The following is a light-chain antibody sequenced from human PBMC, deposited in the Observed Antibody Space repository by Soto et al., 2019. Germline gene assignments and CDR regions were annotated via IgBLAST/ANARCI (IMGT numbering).Light chain of an antibody. CDR1: TSNIGAGYD. J-gene: IGLJ1*01. Sequence: QSVLTHPPSVSGALGQRVTISCTGITSNIGAGYDVHWYQQLPGTAPKLLIYANNIRPSGVPARFSASRSRPSAPLTITGLQAEDEAEYYCQSYDSSLSGYVFGTGTKVTVL. CDR3: QSYDSSLSGYV. CDR2: ANN. V-gene: IGLV1-40*01.